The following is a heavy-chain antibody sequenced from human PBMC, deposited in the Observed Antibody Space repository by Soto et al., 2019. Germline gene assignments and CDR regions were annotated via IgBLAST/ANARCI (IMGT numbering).Heavy chain of an antibody. J-gene: IGHJ6*02. D-gene: IGHD6-13*01. CDR3: AREGYSSSWYYYYGMDV. CDR2: ISYDGSNK. CDR1: GFTFSSYA. Sequence: GGSLRLSCAASGFTFSSYAMHWVRQAPGKGLEWVAVISYDGSNKYYADSVKGRFTISRDNSKNTLYLQMNSLRAEDTAVYYCAREGYSSSWYYYYGMDVWGQGTTVTVSS. V-gene: IGHV3-30-3*01.